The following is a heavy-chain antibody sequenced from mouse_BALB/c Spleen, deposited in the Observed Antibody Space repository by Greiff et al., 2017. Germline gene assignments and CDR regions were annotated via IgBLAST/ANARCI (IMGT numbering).Heavy chain of an antibody. Sequence: EVQRVESGGGLVKPGGSLKLSCAASGFTFSSYAMSWVRQTPEKRLEWVASISSGGSTYYPDSVKGRFTISRDNARNILYLQMSSLRSEDTAMYYCARSLYDYGAMDYWGQGTSVTVSS. V-gene: IGHV5-6-5*01. CDR1: GFTFSSYA. CDR3: ARSLYDYGAMDY. J-gene: IGHJ4*01. D-gene: IGHD2-4*01. CDR2: ISSGGST.